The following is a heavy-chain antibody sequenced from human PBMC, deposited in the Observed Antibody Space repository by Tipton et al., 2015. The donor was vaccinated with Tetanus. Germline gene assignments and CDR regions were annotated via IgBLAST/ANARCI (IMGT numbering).Heavy chain of an antibody. CDR2: VYSSGST. D-gene: IGHD6-19*01. Sequence: TLSLTCTVSGGSINPYYWSWIRQPPGKGLEWIGNVYSSGSTYYNPSLKGRVTISVDTSKNQFSLRLSSVTAADTAVYYCARDMRGEGGGWYTDYWGQGTLVTVSS. V-gene: IGHV4-59*12. CDR3: ARDMRGEGGGWYTDY. J-gene: IGHJ4*02. CDR1: GGSINPYY.